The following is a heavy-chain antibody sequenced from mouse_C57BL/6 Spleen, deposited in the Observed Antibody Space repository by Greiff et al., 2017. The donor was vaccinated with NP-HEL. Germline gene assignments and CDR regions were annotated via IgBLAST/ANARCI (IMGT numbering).Heavy chain of an antibody. Sequence: EVMLVESEGGLVQPGSSMKLSCTASGFTFSDYYMAWVRPVPEKGLEWVANINYDGRSTYYLDSLKSRFIISRDNAKNIRYLPMSSLKSEDTATYYCARERRTGTRVYAMDYWGQRTSVTVSS. CDR3: ARERRTGTRVYAMDY. CDR1: GFTFSDYY. CDR2: INYDGRST. D-gene: IGHD4-1*01. J-gene: IGHJ4*01. V-gene: IGHV5-16*01.